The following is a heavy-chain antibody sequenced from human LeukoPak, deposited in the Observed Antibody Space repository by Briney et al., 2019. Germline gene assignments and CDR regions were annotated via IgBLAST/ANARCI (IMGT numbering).Heavy chain of an antibody. CDR1: GFTFSSYW. CDR2: IKQDGSEK. CDR3: ARRFGGAVAAQRLWYYYYYYMDV. V-gene: IGHV3-7*01. J-gene: IGHJ6*03. Sequence: PGGSLRLSCAASGFTFSSYWMSWVRQAPGKGLEWVANIKQDGSEKYYVDSVKGRFTISRDNAKNSLYLQMNSLRAEDTAVYYCARRFGGAVAAQRLWYYYYYYMDVWGKGTTVTISS. D-gene: IGHD3-16*01.